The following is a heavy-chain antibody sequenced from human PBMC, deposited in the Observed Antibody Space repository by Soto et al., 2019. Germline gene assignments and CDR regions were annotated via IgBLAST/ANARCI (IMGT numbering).Heavy chain of an antibody. CDR1: GGTFSTYA. CDR2: IIPLFGTA. CDR3: ARPKGSYSSGYYYFDY. V-gene: IGHV1-69*01. D-gene: IGHD6-19*01. Sequence: SVKVSCKTSGGTFSTYAIYWVRQAPGQGLEWMGAIIPLFGTADYAQKFQGRVTITADESTSTAYMELSSLRSEDTAVFYCARPKGSYSSGYYYFDYWGQGTLVTVSS. J-gene: IGHJ4*02.